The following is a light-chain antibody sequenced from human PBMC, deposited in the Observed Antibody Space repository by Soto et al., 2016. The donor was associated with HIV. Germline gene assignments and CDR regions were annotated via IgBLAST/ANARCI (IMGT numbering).Light chain of an antibody. CDR3: QAWDSSTDVV. CDR2: EDA. J-gene: IGLJ2*01. CDR1: QLGEKF. V-gene: IGLV3-1*01. Sequence: SFELTQAPSVSVSPGQTAAISCSGHQLGEKFVCWYQQKPGQPPVLVIYEDAKRPSGIPDRFTGSNSGNTATLTISGTQAMDEADYYCQAWDSSTDVVFGGGTRLDRP.